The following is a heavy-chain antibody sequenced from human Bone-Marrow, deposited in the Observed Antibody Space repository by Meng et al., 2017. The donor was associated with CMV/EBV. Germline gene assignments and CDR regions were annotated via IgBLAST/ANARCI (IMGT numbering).Heavy chain of an antibody. Sequence: SETLSLTCTVSGGSISSGGYYWSWIRQHPGKGLEWIGYIYYSGSTYYNPSLKSRVTISVDKSKNQFSLKLSSVTAADTAVYYCARAAIVVVPGAIMPYFDYWGQGTLVTVSS. CDR1: GGSISSGGYY. CDR3: ARAAIVVVPGAIMPYFDY. CDR2: IYYSGST. J-gene: IGHJ4*02. V-gene: IGHV4-31*03. D-gene: IGHD2-2*02.